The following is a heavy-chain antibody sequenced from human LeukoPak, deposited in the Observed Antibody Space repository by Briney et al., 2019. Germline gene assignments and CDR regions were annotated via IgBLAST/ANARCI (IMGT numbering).Heavy chain of an antibody. Sequence: ASETLSLTCTVSCGSIRSGSYYWSWIRQPAGKGLEWIGRIYTSGSTNYNPSLKSRVTISVDTSKNQFSLKLSSVTAADTAVYYCARYENYYDSSGYYYYFDYWGQGTLVTVSS. V-gene: IGHV4-61*02. CDR1: CGSIRSGSYY. CDR2: IYTSGST. J-gene: IGHJ4*02. D-gene: IGHD3-22*01. CDR3: ARYENYYDSSGYYYYFDY.